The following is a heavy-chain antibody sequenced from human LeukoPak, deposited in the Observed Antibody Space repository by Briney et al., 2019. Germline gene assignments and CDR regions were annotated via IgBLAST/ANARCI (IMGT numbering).Heavy chain of an antibody. Sequence: PGGSLRLSCAASGFTFSTYGMSWVRQAPGKGLEWVSAISGSGGSTYYADSVKGRFTISRDNSKNTLYLQMNSLRAEDTAVYYCAKGSGDIVVVPAAIYYFDYWGQGTLVTVSS. D-gene: IGHD2-2*02. CDR3: AKGSGDIVVVPAAIYYFDY. CDR1: GFTFSTYG. CDR2: ISGSGGST. J-gene: IGHJ4*02. V-gene: IGHV3-23*01.